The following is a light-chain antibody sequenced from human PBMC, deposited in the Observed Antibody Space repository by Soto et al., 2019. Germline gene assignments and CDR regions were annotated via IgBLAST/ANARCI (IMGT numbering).Light chain of an antibody. Sequence: DIQMTQSPSSLSASVGDRVTITCRASQSISSYVSWYQQKPGRAPKLLIYAASSLQSGVPSRFSGSGSGTDFTLTISSLQPEDFATYHCQQSYSTPLITFGQGTRLEIK. V-gene: IGKV1-39*01. J-gene: IGKJ5*01. CDR3: QQSYSTPLIT. CDR1: QSISSY. CDR2: AAS.